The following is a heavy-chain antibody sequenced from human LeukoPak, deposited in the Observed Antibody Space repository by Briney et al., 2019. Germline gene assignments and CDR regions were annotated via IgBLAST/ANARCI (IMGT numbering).Heavy chain of an antibody. J-gene: IGHJ6*03. CDR2: IRYDGSNK. Sequence: LGGSLRLSCAASGSTFSSYGMHWVRQAPGKGLEWVAFIRYDGSNKYYADSVKGRFTISRDNSKNTLYLQMNSLRAEDTAVYYCAKDDGFTMVRGVQVYYYYMDVWGKGTTVTISS. V-gene: IGHV3-30*02. CDR3: AKDDGFTMVRGVQVYYYYMDV. D-gene: IGHD3-10*01. CDR1: GSTFSSYG.